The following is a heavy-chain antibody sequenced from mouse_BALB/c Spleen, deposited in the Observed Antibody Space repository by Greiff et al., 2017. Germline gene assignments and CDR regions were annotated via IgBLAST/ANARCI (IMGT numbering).Heavy chain of an antibody. CDR2: ISDGGSYT. Sequence: EVQRVESGGGLVKPGGFLKLSCAASGFTFSDYYMYWVRQTPEKRLEWVATISDGGSYTYYPDSVKGRFTISRDNAKNNLYLQMSSLKSEDTAMYYCAMHDGYYPFAYWGQGTLVTVSA. CDR3: AMHDGYYPFAY. CDR1: GFTFSDYY. J-gene: IGHJ3*01. V-gene: IGHV5-4*02. D-gene: IGHD2-3*01.